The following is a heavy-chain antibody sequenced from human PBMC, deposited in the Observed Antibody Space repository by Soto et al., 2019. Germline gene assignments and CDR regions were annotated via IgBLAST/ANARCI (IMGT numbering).Heavy chain of an antibody. CDR2: INPNSGGT. Sequence: ASVKVSCKASGYTFTGYYMHWVRQAPGQGLEWMGWINPNSGGTNYAQKFQGWVTMTRDTSISTAYMELSRLRSDDTAVYYCARGFLAAAGTRDDAFDIWGQGTMVTV. CDR1: GYTFTGYY. D-gene: IGHD6-13*01. V-gene: IGHV1-2*04. J-gene: IGHJ3*02. CDR3: ARGFLAAAGTRDDAFDI.